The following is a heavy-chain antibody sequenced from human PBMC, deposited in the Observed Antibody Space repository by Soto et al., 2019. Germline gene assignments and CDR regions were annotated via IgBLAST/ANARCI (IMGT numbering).Heavy chain of an antibody. Sequence: SSETLSLTCTVSGGSISSYYWSWIRQPPGKGLEWIGYIYYSGSTNYNPSLKSRVTISVDTSKNQFSLKLSSVTAADTAVYYCARDESGYDFWSGYYTGGYFQHWGQGTLVTVYS. J-gene: IGHJ1*01. CDR3: ARDESGYDFWSGYYTGGYFQH. V-gene: IGHV4-59*01. D-gene: IGHD3-3*01. CDR1: GGSISSYY. CDR2: IYYSGST.